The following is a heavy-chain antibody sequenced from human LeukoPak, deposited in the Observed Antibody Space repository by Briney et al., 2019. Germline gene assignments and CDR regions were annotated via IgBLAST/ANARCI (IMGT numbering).Heavy chain of an antibody. V-gene: IGHV4-4*09. CDR2: IYTSGST. D-gene: IGHD5-18*01. CDR3: ARLAGGAGYSCGYVDY. Sequence: SETLSLTCTVSGGSISSYFWSWIRQPPGKGLEWIGYIYTSGSTNYNPSLKSRVTISVDTSKNQFSLKLSSVTAADTAVYYCARLAGGAGYSCGYVDYWGQGTLVTVSS. CDR1: GGSISSYF. J-gene: IGHJ4*02.